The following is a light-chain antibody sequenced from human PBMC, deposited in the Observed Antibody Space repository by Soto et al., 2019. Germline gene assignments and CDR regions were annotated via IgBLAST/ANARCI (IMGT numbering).Light chain of an antibody. CDR1: SSNLGAGYD. Sequence: QAVVTQPPSVSGAPGQRVTISCTGNSSNLGAGYDVHWYQQLPGAAPKLVIFGNRNRPSGVPERFSGSKSGTSASLAITGLQAEDEADYYCSSYTSSSTLVFGGGTKLTVL. CDR2: GNR. CDR3: SSYTSSSTLV. J-gene: IGLJ2*01. V-gene: IGLV1-40*01.